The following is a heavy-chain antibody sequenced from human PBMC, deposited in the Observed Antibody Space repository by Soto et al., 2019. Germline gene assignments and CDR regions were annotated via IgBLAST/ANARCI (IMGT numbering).Heavy chain of an antibody. D-gene: IGHD3-22*01. V-gene: IGHV4-34*01. CDR3: ARHSYYYDSSGYRYYYYGMDV. Sequence: SETLSLTCAVYGGSFSGYYWSWIRQPPGKGLEWIGEINHSGSTNYNPSLKSRVTISVDTSKNQFSLKLSSVTAADTAVYYCARHSYYYDSSGYRYYYYGMDVWGQGTPVTVYS. CDR1: GGSFSGYY. J-gene: IGHJ6*02. CDR2: INHSGST.